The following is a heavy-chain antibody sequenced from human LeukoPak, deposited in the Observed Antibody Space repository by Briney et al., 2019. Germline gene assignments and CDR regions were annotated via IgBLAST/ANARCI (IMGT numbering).Heavy chain of an antibody. D-gene: IGHD3-10*01. V-gene: IGHV3-23*01. CDR1: GFTFSSYG. CDR3: AKTGSVRGSY. Sequence: GGSLRLSCAASGFTFSSYGMSWVRQAPGKGLEWVSSISGSGGNTYYADSVKGRFTFSRDNSKNTLYLQMNSLRAKDTAVYYCAKTGSVRGSYWGQGTLVTVSS. J-gene: IGHJ4*02. CDR2: ISGSGGNT.